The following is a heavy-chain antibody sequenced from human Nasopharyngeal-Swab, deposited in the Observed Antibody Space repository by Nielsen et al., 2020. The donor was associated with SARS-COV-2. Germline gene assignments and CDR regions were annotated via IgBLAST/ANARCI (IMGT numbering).Heavy chain of an antibody. CDR2: LYSGGTT. D-gene: IGHD3-3*01. V-gene: IGHV3-53*01. J-gene: IGHJ4*02. CDR3: ARDTTYDFWSGYSKSFDY. Sequence: GESLKISCTASDFTVSSNFMTWVRQAPGKGLEWVSLLYSGGTTYYADSVKGRFTISRDSSKNTLYLQMNSLRAEDTAVYYCARDTTYDFWSGYSKSFDYWGQGTLSPSPQ. CDR1: DFTVSSNF.